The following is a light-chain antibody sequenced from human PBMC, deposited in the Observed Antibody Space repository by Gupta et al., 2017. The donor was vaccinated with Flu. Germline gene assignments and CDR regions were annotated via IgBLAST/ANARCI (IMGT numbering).Light chain of an antibody. V-gene: IGKV2-28*01. J-gene: IGKJ1*01. Sequence: DIVMTQSPPSLAVTPGEPASISCRSSQSLLYSNGYNYVNWYLQKPGQSPQLLIHLGSNRASGVPDRFSGSGSGTDFTLKISRVEAEDVGVYYCMQPLNSPWTFGQGTKVEIK. CDR1: QSLLYSNGYNY. CDR2: LGS. CDR3: MQPLNSPWT.